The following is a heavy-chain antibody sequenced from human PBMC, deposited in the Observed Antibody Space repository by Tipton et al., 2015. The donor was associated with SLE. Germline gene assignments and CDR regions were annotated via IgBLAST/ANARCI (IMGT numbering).Heavy chain of an antibody. J-gene: IGHJ4*02. Sequence: TLSLTCAVYGGSFSGYYWTWIRQSPGKGLEWIGEISHSGNANYTPSLKSRLTISVDTSKNQFSLKLSSVTAADTAVYYCATSGSNDYWGQGTLVTVSS. CDR3: ATSGSNDY. CDR1: GGSFSGYY. D-gene: IGHD1-26*01. CDR2: ISHSGNA. V-gene: IGHV4-34*01.